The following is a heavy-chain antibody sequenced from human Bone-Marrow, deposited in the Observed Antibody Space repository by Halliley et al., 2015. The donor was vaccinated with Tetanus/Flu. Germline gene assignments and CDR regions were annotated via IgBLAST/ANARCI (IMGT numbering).Heavy chain of an antibody. CDR3: VREGYYENYAMDL. D-gene: IGHD3-22*01. CDR2: FYSSGSP. V-gene: IGHV3-53*01. J-gene: IGHJ6*02. Sequence: LVSIFYSSGSPTHADSVRGRFTVSRDPSKNTMYLQMDSLRAEDTAVYYCVREGYYENYAMDLWGQGATVTVSS.